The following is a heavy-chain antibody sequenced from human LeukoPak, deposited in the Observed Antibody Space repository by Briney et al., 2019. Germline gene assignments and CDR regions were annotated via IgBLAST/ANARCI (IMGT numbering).Heavy chain of an antibody. V-gene: IGHV4-39*01. J-gene: IGHJ4*02. CDR2: IFYSGTT. D-gene: IGHD3-22*01. CDR1: GGSISTTSYY. CDR3: ASRGYYDS. Sequence: SETLSLTCTVSGGSISTTSYYWGWLRQPPGKGPEWIGSIFYSGTTYYNPSLKSRVSISVDTSRNQFSLKLSSVTAADTAVYYCASRGYYDSWGQGTLVTVSS.